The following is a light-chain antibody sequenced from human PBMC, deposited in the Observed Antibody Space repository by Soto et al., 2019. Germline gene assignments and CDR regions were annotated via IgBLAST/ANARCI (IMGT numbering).Light chain of an antibody. Sequence: EIVFTQSPGTLSLSPGERAILSCRASQSVSNNYLAWYRQKPGQAPKILIYGASNRATSIPDRFSGSGSGTDFTLTISRLEPEDFAVYYCQHYGSSPPFTFGPGTKVDIK. CDR1: QSVSNNY. CDR3: QHYGSSPPFT. J-gene: IGKJ3*01. V-gene: IGKV3-20*01. CDR2: GAS.